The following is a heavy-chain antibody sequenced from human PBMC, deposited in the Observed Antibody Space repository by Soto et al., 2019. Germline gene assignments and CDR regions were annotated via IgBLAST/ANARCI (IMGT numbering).Heavy chain of an antibody. D-gene: IGHD3-10*01. J-gene: IGHJ6*02. CDR3: AKDRGDYYYYGMDV. CDR1: GFTFSSYG. V-gene: IGHV3-30*18. Sequence: GGSLRLSCAASGFTFSSYGMHWVRQAPGKGLEWVAVVSFDGSNKYYADSVKGRFTISRDKSKNTLYLQMNSLRAEDTALYYCAKDRGDYYYYGMDVWGQGTTVTVS. CDR2: VSFDGSNK.